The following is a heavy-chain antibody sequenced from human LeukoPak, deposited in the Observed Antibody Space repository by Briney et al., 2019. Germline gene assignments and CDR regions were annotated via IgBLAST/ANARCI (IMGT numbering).Heavy chain of an antibody. Sequence: QAGGSLRLSCAASGFTFSSYAMSWVRQAPGKGLEWVSAISGSGGSTYYADSVKGRFTISRDNSKNTLYLQMNSLRAEDTAVYYCAKDKNQGGYSSVAGCWGQGTLVTVSS. CDR1: GFTFSSYA. CDR3: AKDKNQGGYSSVAGC. CDR2: ISGSGGST. D-gene: IGHD5-18*01. J-gene: IGHJ4*02. V-gene: IGHV3-23*01.